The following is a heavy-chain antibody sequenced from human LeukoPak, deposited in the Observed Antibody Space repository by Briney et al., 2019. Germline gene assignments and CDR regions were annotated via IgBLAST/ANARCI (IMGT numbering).Heavy chain of an antibody. CDR2: ISGGGGT. V-gene: IGHV3-23*01. Sequence: GGSLTLSCAASGVTFSSYAMTWVRQAPGKGLEWVAAISGGGGTQYAGAVKGRFTVSRDISKNTLYLQMNSLRAEDTAVYYCAKDTDVGYWGQGTLVTVSS. D-gene: IGHD1-26*01. CDR3: AKDTDVGY. J-gene: IGHJ4*02. CDR1: GVTFSSYA.